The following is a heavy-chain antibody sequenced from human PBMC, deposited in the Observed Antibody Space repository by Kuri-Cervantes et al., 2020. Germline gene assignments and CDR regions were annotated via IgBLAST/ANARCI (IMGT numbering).Heavy chain of an antibody. CDR3: ARTLGTTAIDY. CDR1: GFTFSDYY. Sequence: SCAASGFTFSDYYMSWIRQAPGKGLEWVSYISGRDSTIHYADSVKGRFTVSRDNAKNSLYLQMNSLRAEDTAVYYCARTLGTTAIDYWGQGTLVTVSS. CDR2: ISGRDSTI. J-gene: IGHJ4*02. D-gene: IGHD1-14*01. V-gene: IGHV3-11*04.